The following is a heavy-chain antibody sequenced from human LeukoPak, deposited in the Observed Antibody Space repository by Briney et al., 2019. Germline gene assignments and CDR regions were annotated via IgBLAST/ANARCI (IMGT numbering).Heavy chain of an antibody. CDR2: IKSKSDGGTT. D-gene: IGHD5-18*01. Sequence: GGSLRLSCAASGFTFSNAWMSWVRQAPGKGLEWVGRIKSKSDGGTTDYAAPVKGRFSISRDDSKNTLYLQINSLKTEDTAVYYCATHVDTAMGFDYWGQGTLVTVSS. V-gene: IGHV3-15*01. CDR1: GFTFSNAW. CDR3: ATHVDTAMGFDY. J-gene: IGHJ4*02.